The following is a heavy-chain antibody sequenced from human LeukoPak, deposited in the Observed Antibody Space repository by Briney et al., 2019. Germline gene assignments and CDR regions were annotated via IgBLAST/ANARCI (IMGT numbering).Heavy chain of an antibody. CDR3: AIGFGAKYY. D-gene: IGHD3-3*01. CDR1: AGTFSSYA. Sequence: MISCNASAGTFSSYAIMCLLHPAGRGGQWMVGIIPIVGTAYYAEDFQGRVTISTDESTNTAYMELKSLRSEDTAVYYCAIGFGAKYYWGHRTLVTLSS. V-gene: IGHV1-69*05. J-gene: IGHJ4*01. CDR2: IIPIVGTA.